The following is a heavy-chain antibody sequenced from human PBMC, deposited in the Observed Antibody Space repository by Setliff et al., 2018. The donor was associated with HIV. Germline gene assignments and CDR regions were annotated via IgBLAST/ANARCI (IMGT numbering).Heavy chain of an antibody. D-gene: IGHD2-15*01. CDR2: IRSSGTTI. CDR1: GFTFSDYY. Sequence: PGGSLRLSCTASGFTFSDYYMSWIRQSPGKGLEWISYIRSSGTTIYYADSVKGRFTIARDNAKNSLYLEMNSLRAEETAVYYCARDARSSHGSPNYFDYWGRGALVTVSS. V-gene: IGHV3-11*04. CDR3: ARDARSSHGSPNYFDY. J-gene: IGHJ4*02.